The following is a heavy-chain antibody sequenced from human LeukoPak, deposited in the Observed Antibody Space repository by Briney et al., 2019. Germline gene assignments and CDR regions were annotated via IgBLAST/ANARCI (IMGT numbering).Heavy chain of an antibody. CDR2: IIPIFGTA. V-gene: IGHV1-69*13. J-gene: IGHJ4*02. CDR1: GGTFSSYA. Sequence: SVKVSCKASGGTFSSYAISWVRQAPGQGLEWMGGIIPIFGTANYAQKFQGRVTITADESMSTAYMELSSLRSEDTAVYYCASYNWNDAHYYFDYWGQGTLVTVSS. CDR3: ASYNWNDAHYYFDY. D-gene: IGHD1-1*01.